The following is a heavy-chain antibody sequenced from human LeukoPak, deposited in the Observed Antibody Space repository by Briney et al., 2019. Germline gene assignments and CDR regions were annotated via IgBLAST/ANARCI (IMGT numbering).Heavy chain of an antibody. CDR3: ATPARTLRYFDWDAFDI. V-gene: IGHV1-24*01. J-gene: IGHJ3*02. Sequence: GASVKVSCRASGYTFTSYGISWVRQAPGKGLEWMGGFDPEDGETIYAQKFQGRVTMTEDTSTDTAYMELSSLRSEDTAVYYCATPARTLRYFDWDAFDIWGQGTMVTVSS. CDR1: GYTFTSYG. D-gene: IGHD3-9*01. CDR2: FDPEDGET.